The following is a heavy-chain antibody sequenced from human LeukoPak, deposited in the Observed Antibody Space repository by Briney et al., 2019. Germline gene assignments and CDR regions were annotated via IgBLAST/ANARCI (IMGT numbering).Heavy chain of an antibody. J-gene: IGHJ6*02. Sequence: GASVKVSCKASGYTFTGYYMHWARQAPGQGLEWMGWINPNSGGTNYAQKFQGRVTMTRDTSISTAYMELSRLRSDDTAVYYCARVLQVAQYYYYYYYGMDVWGQGTTVTVSS. V-gene: IGHV1-2*02. CDR1: GYTFTGYY. CDR3: ARVLQVAQYYYYYYYGMDV. CDR2: INPNSGGT. D-gene: IGHD3-10*01.